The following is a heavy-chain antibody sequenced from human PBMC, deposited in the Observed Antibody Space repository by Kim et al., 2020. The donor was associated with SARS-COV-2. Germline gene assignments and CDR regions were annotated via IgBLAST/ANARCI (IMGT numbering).Heavy chain of an antibody. D-gene: IGHD2-15*01. Sequence: ASVTVSCKASGYDFTNYDINWVRQAPGQGLEWMAWINLKNGDKKHVRILRGRVTMTTDTSTNTAYMELRSLRSDDTAVYFCSRALRCSDLWCYSHYHYGM. CDR2: INLKNGDK. CDR3: SRALRCSDLWCYSHYHYGM. CDR1: GYDFTNYD. V-gene: IGHV1-18*01. J-gene: IGHJ6*01.